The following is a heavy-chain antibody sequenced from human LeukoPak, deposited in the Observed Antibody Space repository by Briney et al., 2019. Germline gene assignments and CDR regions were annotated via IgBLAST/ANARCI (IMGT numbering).Heavy chain of an antibody. D-gene: IGHD2-2*01. CDR1: GFTFSSYA. CDR3: AKAWLGNQLPPNWFDP. CDR2: ISGSGGST. Sequence: GGSLRLSCAASGFTFSSYAMTWVRQAPGKGLEWVSAISGSGGSTYYADSVKGRFTISRDNSKNTLYLQMNSLRAEDTAVYYCAKAWLGNQLPPNWFDPWGQGTLVTVSS. V-gene: IGHV3-23*01. J-gene: IGHJ5*02.